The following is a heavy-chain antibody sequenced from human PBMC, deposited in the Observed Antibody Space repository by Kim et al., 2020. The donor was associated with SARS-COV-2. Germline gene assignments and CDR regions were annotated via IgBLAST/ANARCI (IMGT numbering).Heavy chain of an antibody. CDR2: ISDDANNK. CDR1: GFTFSDFA. CDR3: ARGGYSSSWSIGEAFEF. J-gene: IGHJ3*01. Sequence: GGSLRLSCAASGFTFSDFAFHWVRQAPGKGLEWVAVISDDANNKYDAESVKGRFTISRDNSKNTLYLQMNSLRAEDTAVYYCARGGYSSSWSIGEAFEFWGQGTMVTVSS. V-gene: IGHV3-30*04. D-gene: IGHD6-13*01.